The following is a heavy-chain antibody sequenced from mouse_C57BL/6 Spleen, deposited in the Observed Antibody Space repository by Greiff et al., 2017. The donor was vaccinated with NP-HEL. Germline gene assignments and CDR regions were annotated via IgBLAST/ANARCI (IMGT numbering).Heavy chain of an antibody. Sequence: VQLQQSGPELVEPGASVKIPCKASGYTFTDYNMDWVKQSHGKSLEWIGDINPNNGGTIYNQKFKGKATLTVDKSSSTAYMELRSLTSEDTAVYYCARLDNWDFAYWGQGTLVTVSA. V-gene: IGHV1-18*01. CDR2: INPNNGGT. J-gene: IGHJ3*01. CDR1: GYTFTDYN. D-gene: IGHD4-1*01. CDR3: ARLDNWDFAY.